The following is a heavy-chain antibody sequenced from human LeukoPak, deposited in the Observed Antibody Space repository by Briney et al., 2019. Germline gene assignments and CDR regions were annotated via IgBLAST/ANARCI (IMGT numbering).Heavy chain of an antibody. CDR1: GYTFTGYY. CDR2: INADGGGT. CDR3: ARAAAAAHFDY. Sequence: ASVKVSCKASGYTFTGYYIYWVRQAPGQGLEWMGWINADGGGTNYAQKFQGRVALTRDTSITIASMELSRLTSDDTAVYYCARAAAAAHFDYWGQGTLVTVSS. V-gene: IGHV1-2*02. D-gene: IGHD6-13*01. J-gene: IGHJ4*02.